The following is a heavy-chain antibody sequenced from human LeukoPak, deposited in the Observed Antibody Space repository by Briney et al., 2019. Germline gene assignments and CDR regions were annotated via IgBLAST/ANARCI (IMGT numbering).Heavy chain of an antibody. J-gene: IGHJ4*02. D-gene: IGHD3-9*01. CDR1: GFTFSSYA. Sequence: GGSLRLSCSASGFTFSSYAMHWVRQAPGKGLEYVSGISTNGGTTYYADSVKGRFTISRDNSKNTLYLQMSSLRAEDTAVFYCVKDFSQIYDVLTGYYPFVYWGQGTPVTVSS. CDR3: VKDFSQIYDVLTGYYPFVY. CDR2: ISTNGGTT. V-gene: IGHV3-64D*06.